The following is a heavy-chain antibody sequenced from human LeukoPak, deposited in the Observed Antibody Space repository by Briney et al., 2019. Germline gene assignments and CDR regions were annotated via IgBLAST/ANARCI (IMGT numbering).Heavy chain of an antibody. CDR1: GYTFTGYY. V-gene: IGHV1-46*01. CDR2: INPSGGST. D-gene: IGHD3-22*01. CDR3: ARGFPPRRQYDSSGYYSYYFDY. Sequence: GASVKVSCKASGYTFTGYYMHWVRQAPGQGLEWMGIINPSGGSTSYAQKFQGRVTMTTDTSTSTAYMELRSLRSDDTAVYYCARGFPPRRQYDSSGYYSYYFDYWGQGTLVTVSS. J-gene: IGHJ4*02.